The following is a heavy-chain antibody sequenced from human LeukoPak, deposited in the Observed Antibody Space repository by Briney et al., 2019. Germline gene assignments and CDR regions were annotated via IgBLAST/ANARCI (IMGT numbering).Heavy chain of an antibody. J-gene: IGHJ4*02. CDR2: INPNSGGT. D-gene: IGHD3-3*01. V-gene: IGHV1-2*02. CDR3: ARASYYDFWNGYYPFDY. CDR1: GYTFTGYY. Sequence: GASVKVSCKASGYTFTGYYMHWVRQAPGQGLEWMGWINPNSGGTNYAQKFQGGVTMTRDTSISTAYMELSRLRSDDTAVYYCARASYYDFWNGYYPFDYWGQGTLVTVSS.